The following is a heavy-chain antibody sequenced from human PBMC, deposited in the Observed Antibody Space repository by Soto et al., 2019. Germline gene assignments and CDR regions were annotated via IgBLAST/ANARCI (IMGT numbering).Heavy chain of an antibody. CDR2: ISGSGGTT. J-gene: IGHJ4*02. Sequence: EVQLLESGGGLVQPGGSLRLSCAASGFTFSSYAMTWVRQAPGKGLEWVSAISGSGGTTYYAESVKGRFSISRDNFKNTLSLQMNSLRAEDTAVYYCAVRVANSWSRIDYWGQGTLVTVSS. D-gene: IGHD6-13*01. V-gene: IGHV3-23*01. CDR3: AVRVANSWSRIDY. CDR1: GFTFSSYA.